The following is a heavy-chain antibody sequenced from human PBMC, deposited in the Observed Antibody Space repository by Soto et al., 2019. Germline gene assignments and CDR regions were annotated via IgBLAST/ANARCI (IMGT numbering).Heavy chain of an antibody. J-gene: IGHJ3*02. CDR1: GCTLASYG. V-gene: IGHV1-18*01. CDR2: ISAYNGNT. CDR3: ARDIGSGYDAFDI. Sequence: GASGKISCKASGCTLASYGIGWAGQAPGQGLEWMGWISAYNGNTNYAQKLQGRVTMTTDTSTSTAYMELRSLRSDDTSLYYSARDIGSGYDAFDILGQGTMVTGSS. D-gene: IGHD3-10*01.